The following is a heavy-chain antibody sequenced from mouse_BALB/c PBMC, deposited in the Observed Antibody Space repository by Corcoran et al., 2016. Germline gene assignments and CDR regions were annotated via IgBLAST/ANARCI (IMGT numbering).Heavy chain of an antibody. D-gene: IGHD2-4*01. CDR1: GFSLSTSGMG. V-gene: IGHV8-12*01. Sequence: QVTLKESGPGILQPSQTLSLTCSFSGFSLSTSGMGVSWIRQPSGKGLEWLAHIYWDDDKRYNPSLKSRLTISKDTSRNQVFLKITSVDTADTATYYWARRELITTNYYYAMDYWGQGTSVTVSS. CDR3: ARRELITTNYYYAMDY. J-gene: IGHJ4*01. CDR2: IYWDDDK.